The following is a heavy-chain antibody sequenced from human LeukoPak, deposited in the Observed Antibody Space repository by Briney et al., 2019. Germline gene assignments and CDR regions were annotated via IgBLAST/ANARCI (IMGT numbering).Heavy chain of an antibody. CDR1: GFTFRSYW. CDR2: IKQDGSEK. V-gene: IGHV3-7*01. CDR3: ARDHSSGWEYFDY. Sequence: GGSLRLSCAGSGFTFRSYWMTWVRQAPGKGLEWVANIKQDGSEKYYVDSVKGRFTISRDNAQNSLYLQMNSLRAEDTAVYYCARDHSSGWEYFDYWGQGTLVTVSS. D-gene: IGHD6-19*01. J-gene: IGHJ4*02.